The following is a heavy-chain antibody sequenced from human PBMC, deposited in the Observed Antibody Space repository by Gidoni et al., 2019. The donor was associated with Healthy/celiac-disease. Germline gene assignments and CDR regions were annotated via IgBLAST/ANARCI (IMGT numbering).Heavy chain of an antibody. J-gene: IGHJ4*02. CDR3: ARVRASSPGGDY. V-gene: IGHV3-30-3*01. CDR2: ISYYGSNK. CDR1: GFNFSSYA. Sequence: QVQLVESGGGVVQPGRSPRLSCAAPGFNFSSYAMHWVRQAPGKGLEWVAVISYYGSNKYYADSVKGRFTISRDNSKNTLYLQMNSLRAEDTAVYYCARVRASSPGGDYWGQGTLVTVSS. D-gene: IGHD6-6*01.